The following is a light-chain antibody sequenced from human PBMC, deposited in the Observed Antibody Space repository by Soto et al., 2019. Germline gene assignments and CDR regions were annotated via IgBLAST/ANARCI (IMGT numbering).Light chain of an antibody. CDR1: SSDVGGYNY. J-gene: IGLJ1*01. Sequence: QSALTQPRSVSGSPGQSVTISCTGTSSDVGGYNYVSWYQQHPGKAPKLMIYDVSKRPSGVPDRFSGSKSGNTASLTISGLQAGDEADYYCCSYAGSYKKVFGTGTKVTVL. V-gene: IGLV2-11*01. CDR2: DVS. CDR3: CSYAGSYKKV.